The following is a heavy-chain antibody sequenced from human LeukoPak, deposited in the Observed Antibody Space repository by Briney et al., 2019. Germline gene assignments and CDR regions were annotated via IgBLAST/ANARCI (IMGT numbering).Heavy chain of an antibody. J-gene: IGHJ4*02. CDR1: GFTFSDYH. CDR3: ARVYSDYFDY. Sequence: PGGSLRLSCVVSGFTFSDYHMNWVRQAPGKGLEWVSSISTSNSYIYYADSLTGRFTISRDNAKNSLYLQMNSLRAEDTAVYYCARVYSDYFDYWGQGTLVTVSS. D-gene: IGHD2-21*01. CDR2: ISTSNSYI. V-gene: IGHV3-21*01.